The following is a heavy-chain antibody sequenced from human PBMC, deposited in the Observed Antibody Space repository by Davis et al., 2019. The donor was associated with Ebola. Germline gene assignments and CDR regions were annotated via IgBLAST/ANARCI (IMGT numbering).Heavy chain of an antibody. Sequence: GGSLRLSCAASGFTFSDYAMSWVRQRPGKGLEWLSSISSGGITTCYAESVEGRFSSSRDNANNSLLLQMNSLGADETAVYYCARDSNGANIWDSFDPWGQGTLVTVSS. V-gene: IGHV3-11*04. J-gene: IGHJ5*02. CDR3: ARDSNGANIWDSFDP. D-gene: IGHD4/OR15-4a*01. CDR2: ISSGGITT. CDR1: GFTFSDYA.